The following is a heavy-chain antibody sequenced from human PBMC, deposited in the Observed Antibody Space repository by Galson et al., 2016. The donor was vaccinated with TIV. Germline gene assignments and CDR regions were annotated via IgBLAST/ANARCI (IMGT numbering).Heavy chain of an antibody. J-gene: IGHJ4*02. CDR3: AREAGTTDYLDF. CDR2: ISYDGTNI. D-gene: IGHD1-1*01. CDR1: VFTFSKND. V-gene: IGHV3-30-3*01. Sequence: SLRLSCAGSVFTFSKNDMHWVRQAPGQGLEWVAVISYDGTNIYYGDSVKGRFTISRDNSKNTVYLQMSSLRHEDTALYYCAREAGTTDYLDFWGQGTLVTVSS.